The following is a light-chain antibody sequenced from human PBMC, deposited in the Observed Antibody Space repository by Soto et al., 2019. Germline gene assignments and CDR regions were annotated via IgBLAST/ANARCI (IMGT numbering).Light chain of an antibody. Sequence: DIVMTQSPDSLAVSLGERATINCKSSQSVLYSSNNKNYLAWYQQKPGQPPKLLIYWASTRESGVPDRFSGSGSVTDFTLTISGLQAEDVAVYDCQQYYSTPWTFGQGTKVEIK. J-gene: IGKJ1*01. CDR1: QSVLYSSNNKNY. CDR3: QQYYSTPWT. V-gene: IGKV4-1*01. CDR2: WAS.